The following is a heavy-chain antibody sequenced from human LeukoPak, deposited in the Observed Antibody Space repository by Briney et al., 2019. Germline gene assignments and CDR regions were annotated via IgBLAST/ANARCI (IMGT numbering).Heavy chain of an antibody. CDR3: ARGPYGDYVGWFDP. CDR1: EFSVGSNY. Sequence: GGSLRLSCAASEFSVGSNYMTWVRQAPGKGLEWVSLIYSGGSTYYADSVKGRFTISRDNSKNTLYLQMNSLRAEDTAVYYCARGPYGDYVGWFDPWGQGTLVTVSS. D-gene: IGHD4-17*01. CDR2: IYSGGST. V-gene: IGHV3-66*01. J-gene: IGHJ5*02.